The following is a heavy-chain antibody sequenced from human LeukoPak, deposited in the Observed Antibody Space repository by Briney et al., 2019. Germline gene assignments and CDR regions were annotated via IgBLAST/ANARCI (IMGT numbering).Heavy chain of an antibody. V-gene: IGHV4-59*01. D-gene: IGHD6-19*01. CDR2: IYYSGSN. CDR1: GGSISSYY. Sequence: SETLSLTCTVSGGSISSYYWSWIRQPPGKGLERIGYIYYSGSNNYNPSLKSRVTISVDTSKNQFSLKLSSVTAADTAVYYCARADPAVAGFDYWGQGTLVTVSS. J-gene: IGHJ4*02. CDR3: ARADPAVAGFDY.